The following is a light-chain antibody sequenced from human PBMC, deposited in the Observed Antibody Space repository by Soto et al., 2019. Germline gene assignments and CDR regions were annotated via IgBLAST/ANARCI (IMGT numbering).Light chain of an antibody. CDR2: GAS. Sequence: EIVLTQSPATLSVFPGEKATLSCGASQSVSNNLAWYHQKPGQAPRPLIYGASTRATGVPARFSGSGSGTEFTLTISSLQSEDSAIYYCQQYSSWPLTFGPGTKVDIK. J-gene: IGKJ3*01. V-gene: IGKV3-15*01. CDR3: QQYSSWPLT. CDR1: QSVSNN.